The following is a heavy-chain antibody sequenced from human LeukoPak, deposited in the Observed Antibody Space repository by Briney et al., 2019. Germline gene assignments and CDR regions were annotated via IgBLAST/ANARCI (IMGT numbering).Heavy chain of an antibody. Sequence: ASVKVSCKASGYTFTSYGINWVRQATGQGLEWMGWMNPNSGNTGYAQKFQGRVTMTRNTSISTAYMELSSLRSEDTAVYYCATFGERITIFYGMDVWGQGTTVTVSS. D-gene: IGHD3-3*01. CDR2: MNPNSGNT. CDR3: ATFGERITIFYGMDV. V-gene: IGHV1-8*02. J-gene: IGHJ6*02. CDR1: GYTFTSYG.